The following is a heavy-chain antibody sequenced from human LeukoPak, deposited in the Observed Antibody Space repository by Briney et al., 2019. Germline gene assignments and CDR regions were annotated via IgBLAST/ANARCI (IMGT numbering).Heavy chain of an antibody. CDR1: GGSIISTTYY. J-gene: IGHJ5*02. V-gene: IGHV4-39*01. Sequence: PSETLSLTCTVSGGSIISTTYYWGWIRQPPGRGLEWIGSIIYSGTTYYNPSLKSRVSISVDTSKKQFSLNLTSLTAADMAVYYCARLNRMGACVINGSDPWGQGTLVTVSS. D-gene: IGHD3-16*01. CDR2: IIYSGTT. CDR3: ARLNRMGACVINGSDP.